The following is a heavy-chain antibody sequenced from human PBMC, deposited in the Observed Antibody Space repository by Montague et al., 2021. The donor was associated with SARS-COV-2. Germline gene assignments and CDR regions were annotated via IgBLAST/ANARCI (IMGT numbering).Heavy chain of an antibody. CDR2: ISRSGSP. J-gene: IGHJ4*02. V-gene: IGHV3-48*03. CDR1: GFTFSSFA. CDR3: ATRAQSRVWYERHGPFDY. D-gene: IGHD6-13*01. Sequence: SLRLSCAASGFTFSSFAMIWVRQAPGKGLEWLSYISRSGSPDYADSVKGRFTVSRDNAKNSLYLQMDSLRDEDTAVYYCATRAQSRVWYERHGPFDYWGQGTLVTGSS.